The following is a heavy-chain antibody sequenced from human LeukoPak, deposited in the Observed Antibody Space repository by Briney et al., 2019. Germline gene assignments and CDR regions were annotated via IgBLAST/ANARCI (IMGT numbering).Heavy chain of an antibody. CDR2: VSYDGSTK. CDR3: TRSPGEGRTGTVGGFFDP. CDR1: GFNFSSYV. Sequence: PGGSLRLSCAASGFNFSSYVMHWVRQAPGKGLEWVSVVSYDGSTKYYADSVKGRFTISRDNSKNTLNLQMNNLRAEDTAIYSCTRSPGEGRTGTVGGFFDPWGQGTRVTVSS. D-gene: IGHD1-1*01. V-gene: IGHV3-30*01. J-gene: IGHJ5*02.